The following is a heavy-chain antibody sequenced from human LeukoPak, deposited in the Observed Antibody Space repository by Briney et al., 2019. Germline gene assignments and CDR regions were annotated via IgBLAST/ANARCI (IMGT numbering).Heavy chain of an antibody. CDR3: AKARPGDTFDF. Sequence: GGSLRLSCAASGFTFSLYWKKWVRQAPGKGLEWVASIMKDGSEKYYVDSVKGRFTISRDNAKDSLYLQMNSLRAEDTAVYYCAKARPGDTFDFWGQGTLVTVSS. V-gene: IGHV3-7*01. D-gene: IGHD3-10*01. CDR1: GFTFSLYW. CDR2: IMKDGSEK. J-gene: IGHJ4*02.